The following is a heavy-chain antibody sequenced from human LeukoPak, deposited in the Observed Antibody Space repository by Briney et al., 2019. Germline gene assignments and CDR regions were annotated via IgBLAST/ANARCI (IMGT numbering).Heavy chain of an antibody. CDR2: ISYDGSNK. J-gene: IGHJ4*02. D-gene: IGHD3-16*01. CDR3: ARERGEPLDY. V-gene: IGHV3-30-3*01. CDR1: GFTFSTYS. Sequence: GRSLRLSCAASGFTFSTYSMHWVRQAPGKGLEWVAVISYDGSNKYYADSVKGRFTISRDNSKNTLYLQMNSLRAEDTAVYYCARERGEPLDYWGQGTLVTVSS.